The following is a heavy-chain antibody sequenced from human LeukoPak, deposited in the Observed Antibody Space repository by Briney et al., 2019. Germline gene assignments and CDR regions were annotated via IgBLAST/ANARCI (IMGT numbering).Heavy chain of an antibody. CDR2: IYTSGST. CDR1: GGSISSYY. J-gene: IGHJ5*02. Sequence: SETLSLTCTVSGGSISSYYGSWIRQPAGKGLEWIGRIYTSGSTNYNPSLKSRVTMSVDTSKNQFSLKLSSVTAADTAVYYCARDGAAAARGWFDPWGQGTLVTVSS. V-gene: IGHV4-4*07. D-gene: IGHD6-13*01. CDR3: ARDGAAAARGWFDP.